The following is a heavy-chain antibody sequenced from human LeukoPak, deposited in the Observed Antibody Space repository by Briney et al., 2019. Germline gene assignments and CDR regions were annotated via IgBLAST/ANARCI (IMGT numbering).Heavy chain of an antibody. CDR3: TGGTAYSGYGGY. CDR2: IHTGGNT. Sequence: GGSLTLSCAASGFTFSSYAMSWVRQAPGKGLEWVSVIHTGGNTDYADSVKGRFTVSRDNSQNTIYLHMNSPRAEDTAVYYCTGGTAYSGYGGYWGQGTLVTVSS. V-gene: IGHV3-23*01. CDR1: GFTFSSYA. D-gene: IGHD6-25*01. J-gene: IGHJ4*02.